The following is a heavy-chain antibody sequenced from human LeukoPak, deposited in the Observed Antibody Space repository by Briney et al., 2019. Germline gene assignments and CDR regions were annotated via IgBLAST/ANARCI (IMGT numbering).Heavy chain of an antibody. CDR1: GGSISSHY. CDR3: ARRKAVRGYYYYMDV. V-gene: IGHV4-59*11. CDR2: IYYSGST. Sequence: SETLSLTCTVSGGSISSHYWSWIRQPPGKGLEWIGYIYYSGSTNYNPSLKSRVTISVDPSKNQFSLKLSSVTAADTAVYYCARRKAVRGYYYYMDVWGKGTTVTVSS. J-gene: IGHJ6*03. D-gene: IGHD3-10*01.